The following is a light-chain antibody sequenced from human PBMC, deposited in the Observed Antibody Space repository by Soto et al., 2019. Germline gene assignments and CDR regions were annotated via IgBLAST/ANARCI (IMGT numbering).Light chain of an antibody. CDR3: QQYNNGPSWT. J-gene: IGKJ1*01. V-gene: IGKV3D-15*01. CDR2: DAS. CDR1: QSVSSN. Sequence: DIVLTQSPGTLSLTPADRATLSCRASQSVSSNYLAWYQQKPGQAPRLLIYDASSRATGIPDRFSGSGSGTEFTLTISSLQSEDFAVYYCQQYNNGPSWTFAQGSKVDIK.